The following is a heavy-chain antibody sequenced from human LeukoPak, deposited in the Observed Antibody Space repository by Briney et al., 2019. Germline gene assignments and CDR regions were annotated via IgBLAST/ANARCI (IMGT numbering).Heavy chain of an antibody. CDR2: IYTSGST. D-gene: IGHD3-22*01. V-gene: IGHV4-4*07. CDR3: ARVDYDSSDYPFDY. CDR1: GGSISSYY. J-gene: IGHJ4*02. Sequence: SETLSLTCTVSGGSISSYYWSWIRQPAGKGLEWIGRIYTSGSTNYNPSLKSRVTVSVDTSKNQSSLKLSSVTAADWAMYYSARVDYDSSDYPFDYWGQGTLVTVSS.